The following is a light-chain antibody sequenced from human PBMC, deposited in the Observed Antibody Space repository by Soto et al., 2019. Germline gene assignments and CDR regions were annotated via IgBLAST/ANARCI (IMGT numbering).Light chain of an antibody. V-gene: IGKV3-11*01. J-gene: IGKJ5*01. Sequence: EVVMTQSPATLSVSPGERATLSCRASESVSRNLAWYQQKPGQAPRLLIFDASNRATGIPARFSGSGSGTDFNLTISRLETEDFAVYYCQQRSNWPITFGQGTRLEIK. CDR2: DAS. CDR3: QQRSNWPIT. CDR1: ESVSRN.